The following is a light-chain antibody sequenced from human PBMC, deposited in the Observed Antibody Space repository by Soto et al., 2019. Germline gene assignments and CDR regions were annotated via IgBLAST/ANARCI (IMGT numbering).Light chain of an antibody. CDR3: QSFDVSLSGGDWV. J-gene: IGLJ3*02. CDR1: SSNIGAGYD. CDR2: GNY. V-gene: IGLV1-40*01. Sequence: QSVLTQPPSVSGAPGQRVTISCTGGSSNIGAGYDVHWYQQLPGTAPKLLIYGNYNRPSGVPDRFSGSKSGTSASLAITGLQAEDEADYYCQSFDVSLSGGDWVFGGGTKLTVL.